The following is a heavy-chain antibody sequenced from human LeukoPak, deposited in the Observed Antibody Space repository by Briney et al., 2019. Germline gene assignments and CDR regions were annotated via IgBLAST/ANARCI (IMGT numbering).Heavy chain of an antibody. CDR3: ARDPRGRSDNWFDP. V-gene: IGHV3-21*01. J-gene: IGHJ5*02. CDR1: GFTFSSYA. CDR2: ISSSSSYI. D-gene: IGHD3-10*01. Sequence: GGSLRLSCAASGFTFSSYAMHWVRQAPGKGLEWVSSISSSSSYIYYADSVKGRFTISRDNAKNSLYLQMNSLRAEDTAVYYCARDPRGRSDNWFDPWGQGTLVTVSS.